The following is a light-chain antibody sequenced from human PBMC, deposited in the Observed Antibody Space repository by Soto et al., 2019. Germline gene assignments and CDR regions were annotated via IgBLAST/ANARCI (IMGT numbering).Light chain of an antibody. CDR3: SSYTSSTTLG. CDR1: SSDVGGYNS. V-gene: IGLV2-14*03. J-gene: IGLJ1*01. CDR2: DVS. Sequence: QSVLTQPASVSGSPGQSITISCTGTSSDVGGYNSVSWYQHHPDKSTKLMIYDVSNRPSGVSNRFSGSKSGNTSSLTISGLQTEDEADYYCSSYTSSTTLGFGTGTKVTVL.